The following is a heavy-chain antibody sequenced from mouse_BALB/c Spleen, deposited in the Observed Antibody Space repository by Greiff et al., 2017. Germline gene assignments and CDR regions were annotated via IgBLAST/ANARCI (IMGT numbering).Heavy chain of an antibody. D-gene: IGHD1-1*01. J-gene: IGHJ4*01. CDR3: ARGGYYGSSFLDY. CDR1: GFTFSDYY. V-gene: IGHV5-4*02. CDR2: ISDGGSYT. Sequence: EVKVVESGGGLVKPGGSLKLSCAASGFTFSDYYMYWVRQTPEKRLEWVATISDGGSYTYYPDSVKGRFTISRDNAKNNLYLQMSSLKSEDTAMYYCARGGYYGSSFLDYWGQGTSVTVSS.